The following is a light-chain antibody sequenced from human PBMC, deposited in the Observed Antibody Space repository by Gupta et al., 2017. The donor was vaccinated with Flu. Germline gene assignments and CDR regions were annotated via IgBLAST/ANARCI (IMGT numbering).Light chain of an antibody. Sequence: EIVLTQSPDTLSLSPGASATLSCTASQSVSSSDLVWYQQKPGQAPRVLIFGASPRATGIPDRFSGSRSGTDFTLTISRLDPEDFAVYHCKHDDRSRVTFGQGTKVEIK. CDR2: GAS. V-gene: IGKV3-20*01. CDR1: QSVSSSD. J-gene: IGKJ2*01. CDR3: KHDDRSRVT.